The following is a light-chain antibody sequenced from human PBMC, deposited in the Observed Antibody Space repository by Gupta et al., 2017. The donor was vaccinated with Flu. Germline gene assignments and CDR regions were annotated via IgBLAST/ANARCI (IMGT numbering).Light chain of an antibody. J-gene: IGLJ3*02. CDR2: STH. Sequence: GTVTLTCGLSSGSVSTSYYPSWYQQTPGQAPLTLIYSTHSRSSGVPDRFSGSILGNKAALTITGAQADDESHYHCVLYMGSGMLFGGGTKLTVL. CDR3: VLYMGSGML. CDR1: SGSVSTSYY. V-gene: IGLV8-61*01.